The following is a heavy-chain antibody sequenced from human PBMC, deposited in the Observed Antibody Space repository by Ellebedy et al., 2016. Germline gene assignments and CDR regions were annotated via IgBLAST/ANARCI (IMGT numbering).Heavy chain of an antibody. D-gene: IGHD6-19*01. Sequence: GSLRLXXAVYGGSLSGYYWSWIRQPPGKGLEWIGEINHSGSTNYNPSLKSRVTISVDTSKNQFSLKLSSVTAADTAVYSCARGGYSSGFFLFSYMDVWGKGTTVTVSS. V-gene: IGHV4-34*01. J-gene: IGHJ6*03. CDR3: ARGGYSSGFFLFSYMDV. CDR2: INHSGST. CDR1: GGSLSGYY.